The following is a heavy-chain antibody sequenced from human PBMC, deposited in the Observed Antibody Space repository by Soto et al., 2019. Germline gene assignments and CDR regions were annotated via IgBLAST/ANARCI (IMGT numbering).Heavy chain of an antibody. D-gene: IGHD3-3*01. CDR3: TTGLRFLEWLDYMDV. CDR2: IKSKTDGGTT. CDR1: GFTFSNAW. Sequence: GGSLRLSCAASGFTFSNAWMSWVRQAPGKGLEWVGRIKSKTDGGTTDYAAPVKGRFTISRDDSKNTLYLQMNSLKTEDTAVYYCTTGLRFLEWLDYMDVWGKGTTVTVSS. J-gene: IGHJ6*03. V-gene: IGHV3-15*01.